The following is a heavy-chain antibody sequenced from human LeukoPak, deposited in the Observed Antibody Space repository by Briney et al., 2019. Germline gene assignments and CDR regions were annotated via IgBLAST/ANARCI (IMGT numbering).Heavy chain of an antibody. CDR1: GFTFDDYA. V-gene: IGHV3-9*03. CDR2: ISWNSGTI. D-gene: IGHD3-22*01. J-gene: IGHJ3*02. CDR3: AKASTRSFTSGYYGDAFDI. Sequence: SLRLSCAASGFTFDDYAVHWVRQAPGKGLEWVSGISWNSGTIAYADSVKGRLTISRDNAKNSLYLQMNSLRTEDMALYYCAKASTRSFTSGYYGDAFDIWGQGTVVSVSS.